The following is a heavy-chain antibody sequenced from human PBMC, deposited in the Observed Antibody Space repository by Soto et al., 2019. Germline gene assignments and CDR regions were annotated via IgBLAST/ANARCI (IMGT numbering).Heavy chain of an antibody. CDR1: GFTFTSSA. CDR3: GALAYCGVDSYPTPFDT. D-gene: IGHD2-21*02. J-gene: IGHJ3*02. V-gene: IGHV1-58*01. CDR2: IVVGSGNT. Sequence: SVKVSCKASGFTFTSSAVQWVRQARGQRLEWIGWIVVGSGNTNYAQKFQERVTITRDMSTSTAYMELSSLRSEDTAVYYCGALAYCGVDSYPTPFDTWGQGTXVTVSS.